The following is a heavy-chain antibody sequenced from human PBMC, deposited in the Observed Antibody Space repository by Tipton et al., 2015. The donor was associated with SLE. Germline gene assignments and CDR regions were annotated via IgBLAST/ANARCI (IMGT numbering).Heavy chain of an antibody. CDR3: ARGPPDFWSGYYPFGY. CDR1: GYTFTSYD. Sequence: QLVQSGAEVKKPGASVKVSCKASGYTFTSYDINWVRQATGQGLEWMGWMNPNSGNTGYAQKFQGRVTMTRNTSISTAYMELSSLGSEDTAVYYCARGPPDFWSGYYPFGYWGQGTLVTVSS. V-gene: IGHV1-8*01. CDR2: MNPNSGNT. J-gene: IGHJ4*02. D-gene: IGHD3-3*01.